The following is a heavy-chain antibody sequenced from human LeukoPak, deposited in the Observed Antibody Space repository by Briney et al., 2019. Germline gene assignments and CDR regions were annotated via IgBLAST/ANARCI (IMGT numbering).Heavy chain of an antibody. V-gene: IGHV4-59*01. D-gene: IGHD2-2*03. CDR2: VSDSANT. Sequence: SETLSLTCSVSGDSMSSYYWTWMRQPPGKGLEWIGFVSDSANTDYNPSLKSRVTISVDTSGSQFSLGLPSVAAADSAVYYCARGYGYYYYYMDVWGKGTTVLVSS. CDR3: ARGYGYYYYYMDV. CDR1: GDSMSSYY. J-gene: IGHJ6*03.